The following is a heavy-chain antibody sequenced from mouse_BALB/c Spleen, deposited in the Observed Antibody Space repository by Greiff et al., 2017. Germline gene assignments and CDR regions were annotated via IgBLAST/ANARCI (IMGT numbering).Heavy chain of an antibody. D-gene: IGHD1-2*01. V-gene: IGHV3-6*02. CDR1: GYSITSGYY. J-gene: IGHJ2*01. CDR2: ISYDGSN. CDR3: ARDHYDGRFDY. Sequence: EVQLVESGPGLVKPSQSLSLTCSVTGYSITSGYYWYWIRQFPGNKLEWMGYISYDGSNNYNPSLKNRISITRDTSKNQFVLKLNSVTTEDTATYYCARDHYDGRFDYWGQGTTLTVSS.